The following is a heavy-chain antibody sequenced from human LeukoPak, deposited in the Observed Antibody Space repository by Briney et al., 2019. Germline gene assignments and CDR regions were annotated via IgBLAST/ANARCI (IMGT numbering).Heavy chain of an antibody. J-gene: IGHJ4*02. D-gene: IGHD2-15*01. Sequence: GASVKVSCKASGYTFTGYYMHWVRQAPGQGLEWMGWINPNSGGTNYAQKFQGRVTMTRDTSISTAYMELSRLRSDDTAVYYCARDYCSGGSCYCDYLGQGTLVTVSS. CDR2: INPNSGGT. CDR1: GYTFTGYY. CDR3: ARDYCSGGSCYCDY. V-gene: IGHV1-2*02.